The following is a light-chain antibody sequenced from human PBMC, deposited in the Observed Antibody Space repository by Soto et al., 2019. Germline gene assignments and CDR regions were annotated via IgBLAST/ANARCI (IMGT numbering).Light chain of an antibody. CDR3: QQRSNWPT. J-gene: IGKJ1*01. CDR1: QSVSSY. Sequence: EIVLTQPPATLSLSPGERPTLSCRASQSVSSYLAWYQQKPGQAPXXLIYDASNRATGIPARFSGSGSGTDFTLTISSLEPEDFAVYYCQQRSNWPTFGQGTKVDIK. CDR2: DAS. V-gene: IGKV3-11*01.